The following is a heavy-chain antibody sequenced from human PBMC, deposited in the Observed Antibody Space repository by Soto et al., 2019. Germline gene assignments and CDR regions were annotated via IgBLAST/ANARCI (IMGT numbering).Heavy chain of an antibody. J-gene: IGHJ4*02. CDR3: ARGGDCGGDCYLDY. CDR2: IHSDGAT. D-gene: IGHD2-21*02. CDR1: GFTVSNNY. V-gene: IGHV3-66*01. Sequence: DVDLLGSGGGLVQRGGSLRLSCAAFGFTVSNNYMAWVRQAPGKGLEWVSAIHSDGATSYADSVKGRFTISRDNSKNTMSLEMDRLRVEDTAVYFCARGGDCGGDCYLDYWGLGTLVTVSS.